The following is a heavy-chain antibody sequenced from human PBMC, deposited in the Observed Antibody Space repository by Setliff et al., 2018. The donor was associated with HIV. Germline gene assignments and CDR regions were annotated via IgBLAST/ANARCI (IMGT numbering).Heavy chain of an antibody. CDR2: IYTYGST. V-gene: IGHV4-39*01. CDR1: GGSISGSDYY. Sequence: PSETLSLTCTVSGGSISGSDYYWAWIRQPPGKGLEWIGSIYTYGSTTYNPSLKSRVTISIDTSKNQFSLRLTSVTAADTAVYYCARGVAAAGMLMDVWGKGTTVTVS. D-gene: IGHD6-13*01. J-gene: IGHJ6*03. CDR3: ARGVAAAGMLMDV.